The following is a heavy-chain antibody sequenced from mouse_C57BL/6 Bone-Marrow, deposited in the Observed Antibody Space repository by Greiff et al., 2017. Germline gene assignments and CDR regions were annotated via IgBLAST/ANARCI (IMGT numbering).Heavy chain of an antibody. CDR1: GFTFNTYA. D-gene: IGHD1-1*01. Sequence: EVQLMESGGGLVQPKGSLKLSCAASGFTFNTYAMHWVRQAPGKGLEWVARIRSKSSNYASYYAVSVKYRFTISRDDSPSMLYLQIINLKTEATSMYYCVRGGDCYGSGYGDYWGQGTTVTVSS. CDR2: IRSKSSNYAS. CDR3: VRGGDCYGSGYGDY. V-gene: IGHV10-3*01. J-gene: IGHJ2*01.